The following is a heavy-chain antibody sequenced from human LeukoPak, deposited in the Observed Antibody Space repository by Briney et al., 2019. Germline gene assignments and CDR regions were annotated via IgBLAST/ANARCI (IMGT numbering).Heavy chain of an antibody. CDR1: GFTFSSYG. CDR2: ISGSGGST. V-gene: IGHV3-23*01. CDR3: AKDHSDYYDSSGYYDY. Sequence: GGTLRLSCAASGFTFSSYGMSWVRQAPGKGLEWVSAISGSGGSTYYADSVKGRFTISRDNSKNTLYLQMNSLRAEDTAVYYCAKDHSDYYDSSGYYDYWGQGTLVTVSS. J-gene: IGHJ4*02. D-gene: IGHD3-22*01.